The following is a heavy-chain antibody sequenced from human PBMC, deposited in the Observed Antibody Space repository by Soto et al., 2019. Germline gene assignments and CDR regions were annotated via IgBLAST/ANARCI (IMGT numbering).Heavy chain of an antibody. D-gene: IGHD6-6*01. Sequence: QVQLVESGGGLVKPGGSLRLSCAASGFTFSDYYMSWIRQAPGKGLEWVSYISSSSSYTNYADSVKGRFTISRDNAKNSLYLQMNSLRAEDTAVYYCARDVIYSSSSPLDYWGQGTLVTVSS. CDR1: GFTFSDYY. J-gene: IGHJ4*02. CDR2: ISSSSSYT. CDR3: ARDVIYSSSSPLDY. V-gene: IGHV3-11*06.